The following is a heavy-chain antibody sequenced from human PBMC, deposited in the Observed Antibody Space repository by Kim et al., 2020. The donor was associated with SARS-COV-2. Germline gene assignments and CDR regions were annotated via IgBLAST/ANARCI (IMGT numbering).Heavy chain of an antibody. CDR3: ANTTLGYCSGGSCDDAFVG. D-gene: IGHD2-15*01. CDR1: GFSFSTYG. Sequence: GGSLRLSCAASGFSFSTYGMHWVRQAPGKGLEWVSYISRGSVTIDYADSVKGRFTISRDNAKNSLYLQMNSLRAEDTAVYYCANTTLGYCSGGSCDDAFVGGGQGTMVTVS. CDR2: ISRGSVTI. J-gene: IGHJ3*01. V-gene: IGHV3-48*04.